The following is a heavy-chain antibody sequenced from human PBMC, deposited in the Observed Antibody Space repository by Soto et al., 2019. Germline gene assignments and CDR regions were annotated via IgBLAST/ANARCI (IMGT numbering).Heavy chain of an antibody. J-gene: IGHJ6*02. D-gene: IGHD3-22*01. V-gene: IGHV4-39*01. CDR3: ARLRYDSSGFMYYYGMDV. Sequence: SETLSLTCTVSGGSISSSSYYWGWIRQPPGKGLEWIGSIYYSGSTYYNPSLKSRVTISIDTSKNQFSLKLSSVTAADTAVYYCARLRYDSSGFMYYYGMDVWGQGTTVTVSS. CDR2: IYYSGST. CDR1: GGSISSSSYY.